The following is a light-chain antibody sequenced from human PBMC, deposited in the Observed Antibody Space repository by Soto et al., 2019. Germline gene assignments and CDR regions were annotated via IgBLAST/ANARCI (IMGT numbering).Light chain of an antibody. J-gene: IGLJ2*01. CDR3: TSWTTSTTMI. V-gene: IGLV2-14*03. CDR2: DVN. Sequence: QSALTQPASVSGSPGQSITISCTGTRSDIGAYNFVSWYQQHPGEVPKLILYDVNVRPSGVSNRFSGSKSGNTASLTISGLHAEDEAVYYCTSWTTSTTMIFGGGTKVTVL. CDR1: RSDIGAYNF.